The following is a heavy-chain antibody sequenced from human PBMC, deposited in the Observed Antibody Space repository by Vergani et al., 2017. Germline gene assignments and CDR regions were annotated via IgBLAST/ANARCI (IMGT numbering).Heavy chain of an antibody. CDR2: ISGSGGST. Sequence: EVQLLESGGGLVQPGGSLRLSCAASGFTSRSYAMSWVRRAPGRGLEWVSAISGSGGSTYYADSVKGRFTSSRDNSKNTLYLQSNSLRADDRAVYYCTREMVRGVLGGYWGQGTLVTVSS. CDR1: GFTSRSYA. D-gene: IGHD3-10*01. CDR3: TREMVRGVLGGY. V-gene: IGHV3-23*01. J-gene: IGHJ4*02.